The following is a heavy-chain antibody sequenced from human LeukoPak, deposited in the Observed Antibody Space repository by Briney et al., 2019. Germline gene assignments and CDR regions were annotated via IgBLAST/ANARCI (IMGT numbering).Heavy chain of an antibody. J-gene: IGHJ4*02. CDR2: IYYSKNT. V-gene: IGHV4-39*01. CDR1: GGSISSSNAY. D-gene: IGHD5-18*01. CDR3: ASPRGFSYGYFDN. Sequence: SETLPLTCTVSGGSISSSNAYWGWIRQPPGKGLEWIGSIYYSKNTYYNPSLKSRVTISADTSKNQFSLTLGSVSATDTAVYYCASPRGFSYGYFDNWGQGTLVTVSS.